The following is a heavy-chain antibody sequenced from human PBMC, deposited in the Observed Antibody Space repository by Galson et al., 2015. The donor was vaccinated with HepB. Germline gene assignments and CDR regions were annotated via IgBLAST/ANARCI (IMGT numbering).Heavy chain of an antibody. V-gene: IGHV3-21*01. J-gene: IGHJ6*02. CDR2: ISSSSTYI. Sequence: SLRLSCAASGFTFSRYSMNWVRQAPGKGLEWVSSISSSSTYIYYADSVKGRFTISRDNAKNSLYLQMNSLRAEDTAVYFCARDRYSSSWEYYYYYYGMDVWGQGTTVTVSS. CDR1: GFTFSRYS. D-gene: IGHD6-13*01. CDR3: ARDRYSSSWEYYYYYYGMDV.